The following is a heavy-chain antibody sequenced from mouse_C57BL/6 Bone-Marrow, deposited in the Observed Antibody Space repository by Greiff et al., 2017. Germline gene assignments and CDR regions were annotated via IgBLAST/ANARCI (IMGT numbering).Heavy chain of an antibody. V-gene: IGHV1-74*01. CDR3: AIGAYYSNYEVFAY. Sequence: VQLQQPGAELVKPGASVKVSCKASGYTFTGYCMHWVKQRPGKSLEWIGRIHPSDSDTNYNQKFKGKATLSVDKSSSTAYMQLNSLQSEDSAVYYCAIGAYYSNYEVFAYWGQGSLVTVSA. CDR2: IHPSDSDT. D-gene: IGHD2-5*01. J-gene: IGHJ3*01. CDR1: GYTFTGYC.